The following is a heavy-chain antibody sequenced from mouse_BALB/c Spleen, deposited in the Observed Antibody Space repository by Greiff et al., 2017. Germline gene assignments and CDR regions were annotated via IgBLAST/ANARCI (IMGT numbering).Heavy chain of an antibody. Sequence: ESGPGLVKPSQSLSLTCTVTGYSITSDYAWNWIRQFPGNKLEWMGYISYSGSTSYNPSLKSRISITRDTSKNQFFLQLNSVTTEDTATYYCARDYYTRFAYWGQGTLVTVSA. V-gene: IGHV3-2*02. J-gene: IGHJ3*01. CDR3: ARDYYTRFAY. D-gene: IGHD1-1*01. CDR2: ISYSGST. CDR1: GYSITSDYA.